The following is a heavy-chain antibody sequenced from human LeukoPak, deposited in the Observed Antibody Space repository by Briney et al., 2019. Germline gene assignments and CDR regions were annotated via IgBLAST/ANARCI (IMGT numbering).Heavy chain of an antibody. CDR2: ISYDASNK. CDR3: AKGVGGYTIGYYFDY. Sequence: GGSLRLSCAASGFTFDDYAMHWVRQAPGKGLEWVAVISYDASNKNYANPVKGRFTISRDYSKNTVYLQVNSLRAEDTAVYFCAKGVGGYTIGYYFDYWGQGTPVTVSS. V-gene: IGHV3-30*18. CDR1: GFTFDDYA. J-gene: IGHJ4*02. D-gene: IGHD5-18*01.